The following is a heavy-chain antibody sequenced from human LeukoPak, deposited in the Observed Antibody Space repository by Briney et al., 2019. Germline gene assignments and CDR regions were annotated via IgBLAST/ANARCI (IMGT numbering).Heavy chain of an antibody. CDR3: ARDDCSSTSCYYYYMDV. D-gene: IGHD2-2*01. V-gene: IGHV1-18*01. J-gene: IGHJ6*03. CDR2: ISAYNGNT. Sequence: GASVKVSCKASGYTFTSYGISWVRQAPGQGLEWMGWISAYNGNTNYAQKLQGRVTMTTDTPTSTAYMELRSLRSDDTAVYYCARDDCSSTSCYYYYMDVWGKGTTVTISS. CDR1: GYTFTSYG.